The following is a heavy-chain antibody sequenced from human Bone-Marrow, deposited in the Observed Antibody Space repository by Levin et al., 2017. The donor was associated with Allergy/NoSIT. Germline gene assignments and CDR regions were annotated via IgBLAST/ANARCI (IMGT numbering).Heavy chain of an antibody. CDR3: ARDLSRGYNYYYYTDV. CDR1: GFTFSYCA. Sequence: GGSLRLSCAASGFTFSYCAMNWVRQAPGKGLEWVSYISGSSSKIEYADSVKGRVTISRDNAKNSLYLQMHSLRAEDTAVYYCARDLSRGYNYYYYTDVWGKGTMVTVSS. CDR2: ISGSSSKI. V-gene: IGHV3-48*01. D-gene: IGHD3-3*02. J-gene: IGHJ6*03.